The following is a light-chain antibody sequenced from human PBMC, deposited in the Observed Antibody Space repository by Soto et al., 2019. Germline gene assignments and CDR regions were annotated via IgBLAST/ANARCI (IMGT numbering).Light chain of an antibody. CDR1: QSISTY. CDR2: HAS. Sequence: DIQMTQPATLSASVGDRVTLHCRASQSISTYLAWYQQKPGKATKVLIYHASNLESGVPSRFNGGGSGTEFTLSISSLQPDDLATSYCQHYYTYSYTFGQGTKLDI. V-gene: IGKV1-5*01. J-gene: IGKJ2*01. CDR3: QHYYTYSYT.